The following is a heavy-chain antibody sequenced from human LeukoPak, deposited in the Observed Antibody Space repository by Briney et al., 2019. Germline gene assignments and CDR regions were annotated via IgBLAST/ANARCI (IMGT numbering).Heavy chain of an antibody. CDR2: IYWDDDK. CDR3: AHRLNSGYDSPFDY. Sequence: SGPTLVNPTQTLTLTCTFSGFSLSTNGVGVGWIRQPPGKALEWLALIYWDDDKRYSPSLKSRLTITKDTSKNQVVLTMTNMDPVDTATYYCAHRLNSGYDSPFDYWGQGTLVTVSS. J-gene: IGHJ4*02. CDR1: GFSLSTNGVG. D-gene: IGHD5-12*01. V-gene: IGHV2-5*02.